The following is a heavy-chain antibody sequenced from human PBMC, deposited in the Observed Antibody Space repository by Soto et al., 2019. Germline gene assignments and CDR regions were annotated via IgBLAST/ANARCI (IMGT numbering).Heavy chain of an antibody. CDR2: IGTAGDP. Sequence: GGSLRLSCAASGFTFSSYDMHWVRQATGKGLEWVSAIGTAGDPYYPGSVRGRFTISRENAKNSLYLQMNSLGAGDTAVYYCARAQYYYDSSGYYSYYFDYWGQGTLVTVSS. V-gene: IGHV3-13*05. CDR3: ARAQYYYDSSGYYSYYFDY. J-gene: IGHJ4*02. CDR1: GFTFSSYD. D-gene: IGHD3-22*01.